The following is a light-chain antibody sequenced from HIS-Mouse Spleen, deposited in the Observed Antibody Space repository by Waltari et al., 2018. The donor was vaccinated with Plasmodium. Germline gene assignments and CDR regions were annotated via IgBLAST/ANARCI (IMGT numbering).Light chain of an antibody. V-gene: IGKV3-20*01. Sequence: EIVLTQSPGTLSLSPGARATLSCRASQSVSSSYLAWYQQKPGQAPRLLIYGASSRATGIPDRFSGRGSGTDFTLTISRLEPEDFAVYYCQQYGSSPYTFGQGTKLEIK. CDR2: GAS. CDR3: QQYGSSPYT. J-gene: IGKJ2*01. CDR1: QSVSSSY.